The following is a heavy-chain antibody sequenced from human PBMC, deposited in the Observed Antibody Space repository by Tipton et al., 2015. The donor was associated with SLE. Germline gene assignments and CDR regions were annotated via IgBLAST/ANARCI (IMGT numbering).Heavy chain of an antibody. V-gene: IGHV3-21*01. J-gene: IGHJ6*02. D-gene: IGHD5-24*01. CDR2: ISSGSSYI. CDR3: ASSGDGYNYYYYGMDV. Sequence: SLRLSCAASGFTFSNAWMNWVRQAPGKGLEWVSSISSGSSYIYYADSVKGRFTISRDNAKNSLSLQMNSLRAEDTAVYYCASSGDGYNYYYYGMDVWGQGTTVTVSS. CDR1: GFTFSNAW.